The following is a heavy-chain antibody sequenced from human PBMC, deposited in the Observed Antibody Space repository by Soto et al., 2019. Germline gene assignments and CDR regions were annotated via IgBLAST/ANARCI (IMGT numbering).Heavy chain of an antibody. D-gene: IGHD3-22*01. CDR1: GFTFNNAW. Sequence: DVQLVESGGGLVKPGGSLRLSCAASGFTFNNAWINWVRQAPGKGLEWVGRIKSKSDGGTTDYAAPVKDRDTISRDDSRYTLYLQQNRLKTEHPAVYYCTTRTYFYDSSAYYYGDHYYGMDVWGQGTTVTVSS. V-gene: IGHV3-15*01. J-gene: IGHJ6*02. CDR2: IKSKSDGGTT. CDR3: TTRTYFYDSSAYYYGDHYYGMDV.